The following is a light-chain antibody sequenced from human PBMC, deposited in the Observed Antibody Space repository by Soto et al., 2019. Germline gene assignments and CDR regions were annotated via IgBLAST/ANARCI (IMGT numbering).Light chain of an antibody. CDR1: QTISSW. CDR3: QQTYTSRPWT. CDR2: KAS. J-gene: IGKJ1*01. V-gene: IGKV1-5*03. Sequence: DIQMTQSPSTLSGSVGDRVTITCRASQTISSWLAWYQQKPGKAPKLLIYKASTLKSGVPSRFSGSGSGTEFTLTISSLQPEDFATYYCQQTYTSRPWTFGRGTKVEIK.